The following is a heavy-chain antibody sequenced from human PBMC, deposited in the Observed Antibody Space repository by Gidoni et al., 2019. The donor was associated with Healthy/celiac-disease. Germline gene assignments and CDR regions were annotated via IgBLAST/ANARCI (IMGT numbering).Heavy chain of an antibody. Sequence: QVQLVQCGAEVKKPGASVKVSCKASGYTFTGYYMHWVRQAPGQGLEWMGRINPNSGGKNYAQKFQGRVTMTRDTSISTAYMELSRLRSDDTAVYYCAREDSSSWGAFDYWGQGTLVTVSS. J-gene: IGHJ4*02. V-gene: IGHV1-2*06. CDR2: INPNSGGK. CDR1: GYTFTGYY. D-gene: IGHD6-6*01. CDR3: AREDSSSWGAFDY.